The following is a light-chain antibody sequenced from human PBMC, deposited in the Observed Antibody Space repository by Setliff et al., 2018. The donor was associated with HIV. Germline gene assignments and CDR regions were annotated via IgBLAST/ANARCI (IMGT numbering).Light chain of an antibody. CDR2: GAS. CDR3: QQYGSSPLT. CDR1: QSVSSSY. J-gene: IGKJ5*01. Sequence: SPGTLSLSPGERATLSCRASQSVSSSYLAWYQQKPGQAPRLLIYGASSRATGIPDRFSGSGSGTDFTLTISRLEPEDFAVYYCQQYGSSPLTLGQGTRLEIK. V-gene: IGKV3-20*01.